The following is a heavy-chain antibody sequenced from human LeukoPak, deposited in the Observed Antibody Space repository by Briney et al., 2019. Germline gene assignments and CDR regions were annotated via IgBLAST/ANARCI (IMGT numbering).Heavy chain of an antibody. CDR3: ATDVEMATSKAFDI. J-gene: IGHJ3*02. Sequence: ASVKVSCEVSGYTLTELSMHWVRQAPGKGLEWMGGFDPEDGETIYAQKFQGRVTMTEDTSTDTAYMELCSLRSEDTAVYYCATDVEMATSKAFDIWGQGTMVTVSS. D-gene: IGHD5-24*01. CDR1: GYTLTELS. CDR2: FDPEDGET. V-gene: IGHV1-24*01.